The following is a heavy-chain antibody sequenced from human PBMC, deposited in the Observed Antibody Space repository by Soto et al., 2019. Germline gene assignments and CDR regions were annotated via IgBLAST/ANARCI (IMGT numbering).Heavy chain of an antibody. J-gene: IGHJ6*02. CDR1: GGTFDNFI. CDR3: ARNGTYSSSLSQYSGMDV. Sequence: QVQLVQSGAEVKEPGSSVRVSCKASGGTFDNFIMNWVRQTPGRGLEWMGGIVPMLGTPTYAEKFKGRVTISATGSTSTVSMEVTSLRSEDTAIYYCARNGTYSSSLSQYSGMDVWGQGTTVTVSS. D-gene: IGHD1-26*01. CDR2: IVPMLGTP. V-gene: IGHV1-69*01.